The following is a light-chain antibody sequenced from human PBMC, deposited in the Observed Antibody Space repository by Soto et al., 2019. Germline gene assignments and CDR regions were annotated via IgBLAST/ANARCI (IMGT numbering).Light chain of an antibody. CDR1: SSDVGGYNY. V-gene: IGLV2-14*01. CDR3: TSYTGSSTWV. J-gene: IGLJ3*02. Sequence: QAASVSGSPGQSITISCTGTSSDVGGYNYVSWYQQYPGKAPKLMIYEVSDRPSGVSNRFSGSKSGNTASLTISGLQAEDEADYYCTSYTGSSTWVFGGGTKLTVL. CDR2: EVS.